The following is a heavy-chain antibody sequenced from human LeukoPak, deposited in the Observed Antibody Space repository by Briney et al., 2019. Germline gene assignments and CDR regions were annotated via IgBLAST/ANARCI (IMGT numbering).Heavy chain of an antibody. Sequence: GGSLRLSCAASGFTFSSYAMHWVRQAPGKGLEYVSSISSNGGSTYYANSVKGRFTISRDNSKNTLYLQMGSLRAEDMAVYYCAKAPGWELLLDAFDIWGQGTMVTVSS. J-gene: IGHJ3*02. CDR2: ISSNGGST. CDR1: GFTFSSYA. V-gene: IGHV3-64*01. D-gene: IGHD1-26*01. CDR3: AKAPGWELLLDAFDI.